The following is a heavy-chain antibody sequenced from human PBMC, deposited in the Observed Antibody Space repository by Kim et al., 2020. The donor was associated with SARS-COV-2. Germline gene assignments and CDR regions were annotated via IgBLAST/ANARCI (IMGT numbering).Heavy chain of an antibody. D-gene: IGHD2-8*01. J-gene: IGHJ4*02. CDR2: MNPASGNT. CDR3: VRGQRSQVAVLVYILKAYYFDL. V-gene: IGHV1-8*01. Sequence: ASVKVSCEASGYTFASHDINWVRQAPGQGLEWMGWMNPASGNTGYAQKFQGRVTMTRDTPRSTAYMELNSLTSDDTALYYCVRGQRSQVAVLVYILKAYYFDLWGRGTLVTVTS. CDR1: GYTFASHD.